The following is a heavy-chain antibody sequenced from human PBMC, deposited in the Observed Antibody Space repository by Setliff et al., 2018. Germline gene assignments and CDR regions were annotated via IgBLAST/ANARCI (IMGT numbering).Heavy chain of an antibody. J-gene: IGHJ6*03. CDR3: ASRTHPHVITGITQGGGWWYYYYMDV. CDR1: GGTFNNYG. Sequence: RASVKVSCKASGGTFNNYGITWVRQAPAQGLEWMGGIIPGLGILDYAQKFQDRVTITADRSTSTAYMELSSLRSEDTAVYYCASRTHPHVITGITQGGGWWYYYYMDVWGKGTTVTVSS. V-gene: IGHV1-69*10. D-gene: IGHD1-7*01. CDR2: IIPGLGIL.